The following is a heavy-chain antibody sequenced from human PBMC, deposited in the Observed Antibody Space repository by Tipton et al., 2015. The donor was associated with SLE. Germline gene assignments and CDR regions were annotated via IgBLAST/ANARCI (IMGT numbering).Heavy chain of an antibody. CDR1: GYTFTSYG. CDR3: ARATCAARYSSGWYDY. Sequence: QLVQSGAEVKKPGASVKVPCKASGYTFTSYGISWVRQAPGQGLEWMGWISAYNGNTNYAQKLQGRVTMTTDTSTSTAYMELRSLRSDDTAVYYCARATCAARYSSGWYDYWGQGTLVTVSS. V-gene: IGHV1-18*01. D-gene: IGHD6-19*01. CDR2: ISAYNGNT. J-gene: IGHJ4*02.